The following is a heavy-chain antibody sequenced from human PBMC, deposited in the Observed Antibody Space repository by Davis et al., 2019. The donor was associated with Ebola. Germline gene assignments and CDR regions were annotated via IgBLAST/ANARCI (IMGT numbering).Heavy chain of an antibody. V-gene: IGHV1-3*01. Sequence: AASSKVFCNASAYTFTSYAIHWVRQAPGERLEWMGWINAGNSNTKYSQKFQGRVTIIRDTSASTAYMELRSLRSDDTAVYYCARGMSATGHAFVIWGQGTMVTVSS. D-gene: IGHD1-14*01. CDR3: ARGMSATGHAFVI. CDR1: AYTFTSYA. J-gene: IGHJ3*02. CDR2: INAGNSNT.